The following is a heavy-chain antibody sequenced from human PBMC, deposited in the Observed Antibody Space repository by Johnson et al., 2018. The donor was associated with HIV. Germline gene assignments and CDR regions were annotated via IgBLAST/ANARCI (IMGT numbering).Heavy chain of an antibody. J-gene: IGHJ3*02. CDR1: GFTIEDYA. Sequence: QLVESGGGLGQPGRSLRLSCAASGFTIEDYAMHWVRQAPGKGLEWVSGITWNSGSIGYADSVKGRFTISRDNSKNTLNLQMNSLRAEDTAVYYCARDYSNPPNAFDIWG. CDR3: ARDYSNPPNAFDI. V-gene: IGHV3-9*01. D-gene: IGHD4-11*01. CDR2: ITWNSGSI.